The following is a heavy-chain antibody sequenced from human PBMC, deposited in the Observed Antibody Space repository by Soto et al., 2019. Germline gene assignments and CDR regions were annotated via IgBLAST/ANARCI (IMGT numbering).Heavy chain of an antibody. Sequence: HGESLRISCRGSGYSFTSYWSGWARQMTGKGLEWMGIIYPGDSDTRYSPSFQGQVTISADKSISTAYLQWSSLKASDTAMYYCARPRYPGRGYYGMDVWGQGTTVTVSS. CDR1: GYSFTSYW. D-gene: IGHD2-15*01. CDR2: IYPGDSDT. CDR3: ARPRYPGRGYYGMDV. V-gene: IGHV5-51*01. J-gene: IGHJ6*02.